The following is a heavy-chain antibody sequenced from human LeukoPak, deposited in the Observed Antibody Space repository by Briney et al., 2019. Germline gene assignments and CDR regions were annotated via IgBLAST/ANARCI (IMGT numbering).Heavy chain of an antibody. Sequence: QPGGSLRLSCSASGFTFSRYAVHWVRQAPGKGLEYVSGINDNGGRTHYGDSVKGRFSISRDNSKNTLHLQMSTLRAEDTALYYCVKDVGGSYAFDYWGQGILVTVAS. V-gene: IGHV3-64D*09. CDR3: VKDVGGSYAFDY. CDR1: GFTFSRYA. J-gene: IGHJ4*02. D-gene: IGHD1-26*01. CDR2: INDNGGRT.